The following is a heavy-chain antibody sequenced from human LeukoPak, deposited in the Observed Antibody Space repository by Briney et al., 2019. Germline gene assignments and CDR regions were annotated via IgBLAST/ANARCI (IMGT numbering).Heavy chain of an antibody. J-gene: IGHJ4*02. CDR3: AKLGGSGSYRLYYFDH. CDR2: INSSGGST. D-gene: IGHD3-10*01. V-gene: IGHV3-23*01. CDR1: GFTFSTYA. Sequence: GGSLRLSCAASGFTFSTYAMTWVRQAPGKGLDWVSTINSSGGSTYYADSVKGRFTISRDNSQNTLYLQMNSLRAEDTAVYYCAKLGGSGSYRLYYFDHWGQGTLVTVSS.